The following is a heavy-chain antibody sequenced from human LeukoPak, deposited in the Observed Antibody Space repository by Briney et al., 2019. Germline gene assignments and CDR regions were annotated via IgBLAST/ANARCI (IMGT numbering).Heavy chain of an antibody. J-gene: IGHJ4*02. Sequence: ASVKVSCKASGYTFTGYYMHWVRPAPGQGLEWMGWINPNSGGTNYAQKFQGRVTMTRDTSISTAYMELSRLRSDDTAVYYCARVFPIAVAGTEFDYWGQGTLVTVSS. CDR2: INPNSGGT. CDR3: ARVFPIAVAGTEFDY. V-gene: IGHV1-2*02. D-gene: IGHD6-19*01. CDR1: GYTFTGYY.